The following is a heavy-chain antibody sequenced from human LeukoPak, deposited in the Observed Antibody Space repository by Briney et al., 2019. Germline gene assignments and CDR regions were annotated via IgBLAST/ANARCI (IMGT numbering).Heavy chain of an antibody. D-gene: IGHD4-17*01. CDR3: ARGGYGAHMG. CDR2: IHWNGGRT. V-gene: IGHV3-20*04. CDR1: GFTFDNYG. Sequence: PGGSLRLSCAASGFTFDNYGINWVRQAPGKGLEWVSRIHWNGGRTGYADSVKGRFTISRDNAKNTVSLQMSSLRAEDTALYYCARGGYGAHMGWGQGTLVTVSS. J-gene: IGHJ4*02.